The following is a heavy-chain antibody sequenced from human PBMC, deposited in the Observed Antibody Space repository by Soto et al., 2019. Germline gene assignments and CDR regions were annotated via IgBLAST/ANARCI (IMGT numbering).Heavy chain of an antibody. J-gene: IGHJ5*02. CDR2: ISSNSAYI. CDR3: TRDASRDSSARGWFDP. D-gene: IGHD6-13*01. Sequence: GGSLRLSCAASGFTFRSFTMNWVRQAPGKGLEWVSTISSNSAYIYYTDALRGRFTISRDNARNSLHLQMNSLRAEDTAVYYCTRDASRDSSARGWFDPWGPGTLVTVSS. CDR1: GFTFRSFT. V-gene: IGHV3-21*01.